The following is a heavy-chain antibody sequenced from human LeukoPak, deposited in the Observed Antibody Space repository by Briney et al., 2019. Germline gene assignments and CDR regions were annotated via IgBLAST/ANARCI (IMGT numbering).Heavy chain of an antibody. CDR1: GGSISSGDYY. CDR3: ARPYYYDIMIDP. D-gene: IGHD3-22*01. CDR2: MYYSGST. V-gene: IGHV4-30-4*01. Sequence: PSETLSLTCTVSGGSISSGDYYWSWIRQPPGKGLEWIAYMYYSGSTYYNPSLKSRVTMSADTSKNQLSLKLSSVTAADTAVYYCARPYYYDIMIDPWGQGILVTVSS. J-gene: IGHJ5*02.